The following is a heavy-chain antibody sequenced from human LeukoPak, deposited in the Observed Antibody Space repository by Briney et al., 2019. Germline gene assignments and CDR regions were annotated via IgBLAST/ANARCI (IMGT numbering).Heavy chain of an antibody. J-gene: IGHJ5*02. Sequence: EGSLRLSCAASGFTFSSYGTNWVRQAPGKGLEWISYISSSSSSMYYADSVKGRFTISRDNAKNSLYLQMNSLRSEDTAVYYCARGTDTIYSWFDPWGQGTLVTVSS. CDR3: ARGTDTIYSWFDP. CDR1: GFTFSSYG. D-gene: IGHD3-3*01. CDR2: ISSSSSSM. V-gene: IGHV3-48*01.